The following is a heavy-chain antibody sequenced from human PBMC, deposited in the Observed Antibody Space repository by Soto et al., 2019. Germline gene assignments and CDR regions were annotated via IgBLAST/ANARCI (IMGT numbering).Heavy chain of an antibody. J-gene: IGHJ4*02. Sequence: EVQLVESGGGLVQPGGSLRLSCVASGFTFPAYTMNWVRQAPGKGLEWLSYIDSSSSTIYYADSVKGRFTISRDNAKNALFLQMNSLRDEDTAVYYCAKDLSIAVGSSRWGQGTLVTVSS. D-gene: IGHD6-19*01. CDR3: AKDLSIAVGSSR. CDR1: GFTFPAYT. CDR2: IDSSSSTI. V-gene: IGHV3-48*02.